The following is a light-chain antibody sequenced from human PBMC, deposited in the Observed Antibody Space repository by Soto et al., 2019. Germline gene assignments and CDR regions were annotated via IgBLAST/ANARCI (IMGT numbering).Light chain of an antibody. CDR1: SSNIGSNT. CDR2: TDN. J-gene: IGLJ1*01. Sequence: QSVLTQPPSASGTPGQRVTVSCSGSSSNIGSNTVSWYQQLPGTAPKLLIYTDNQRPSGVPDRFSGSKSGTSASLAISGLQSEDEADYFCASWDDRLNTPYVFGTGTKLTVL. CDR3: ASWDDRLNTPYV. V-gene: IGLV1-44*01.